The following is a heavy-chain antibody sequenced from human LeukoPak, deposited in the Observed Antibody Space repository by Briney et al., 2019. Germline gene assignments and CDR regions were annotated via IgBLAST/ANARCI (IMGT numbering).Heavy chain of an antibody. J-gene: IGHJ4*02. CDR3: ARDPSGWYLAVDY. CDR2: IKQDGSEK. V-gene: IGHV3-7*03. D-gene: IGHD6-19*01. CDR1: GFTFSSYA. Sequence: GGSLRLSCAASGFTFSSYAMSWVRQAPGKGLEWVANIKQDGSEKYYVDSVKGRFTISRDNAKNSLYLQMNSLRAEDTAVYYCARDPSGWYLAVDYWGQGTLVTVSS.